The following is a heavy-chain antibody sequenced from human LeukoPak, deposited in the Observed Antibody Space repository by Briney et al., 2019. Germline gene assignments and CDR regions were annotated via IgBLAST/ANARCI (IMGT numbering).Heavy chain of an antibody. J-gene: IGHJ4*02. CDR3: AKPHQYSDSYR. D-gene: IGHD5-18*01. CDR1: GFTLTSYA. CDR2: ISGSGGST. V-gene: IGHV3-23*01. Sequence: PRRSLRPSCAASGFTLTSYAISWVRQAPGKGLEWVSAISGSGGSTYYTDSVKGRFTISRDNSKNTLYLQMNSLRAEDTAVYYLAKPHQYSDSYRWGQGTLVTVSS.